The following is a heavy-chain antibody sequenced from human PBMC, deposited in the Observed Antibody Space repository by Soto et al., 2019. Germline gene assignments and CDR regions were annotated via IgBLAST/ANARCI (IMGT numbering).Heavy chain of an antibody. CDR2: IIPIFGTA. D-gene: IGHD4-4*01. CDR1: GGTFSSYA. J-gene: IGHJ5*02. V-gene: IGHV1-69*12. Sequence: QVQLVQSGAEVKKPGSSVKVSCKASGGTFSSYAISWVRQAPGQGLEWMGGIIPIFGTANYAQKFQGRVTITADESTSTAYMEPSSLRSEDMAVYSCATHRLHSAGFDPWGQGTLVTVSS. CDR3: ATHRLHSAGFDP.